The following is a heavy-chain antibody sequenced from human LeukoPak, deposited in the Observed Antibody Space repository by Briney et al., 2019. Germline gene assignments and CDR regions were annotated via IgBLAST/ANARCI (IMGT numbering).Heavy chain of an antibody. Sequence: ASVKVSCKASGYTFTSYYMHWVRQAPGQGLEWMGIINPSGGSTSYAQKFQGRVTMTRDMSTSTVYMELSSLRSEDTAVYYCARGLWFGVYMDVWGKGTTVTISS. CDR2: INPSGGST. D-gene: IGHD3-10*01. CDR3: ARGLWFGVYMDV. CDR1: GYTFTSYY. J-gene: IGHJ6*03. V-gene: IGHV1-46*01.